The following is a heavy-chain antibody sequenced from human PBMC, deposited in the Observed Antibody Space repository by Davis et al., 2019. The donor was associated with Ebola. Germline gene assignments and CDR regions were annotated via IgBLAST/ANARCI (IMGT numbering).Heavy chain of an antibody. CDR1: GGSISSSNW. CDR3: ARRVRITFGGIIAFGAFDI. CDR2: IYHSGST. Sequence: SETLSLTCAVSGGSISSSNWWSWVRQPPGKGPEWIGEIYHSGSTNYNPSLKSRVTISVDKSKNQFSLKLSSVTAADTAVYYCARRVRITFGGIIAFGAFDIWGQGTMVTVSS. V-gene: IGHV4-4*02. D-gene: IGHD3-16*02. J-gene: IGHJ3*02.